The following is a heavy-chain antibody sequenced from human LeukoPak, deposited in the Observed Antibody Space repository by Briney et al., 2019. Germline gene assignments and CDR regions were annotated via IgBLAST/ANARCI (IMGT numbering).Heavy chain of an antibody. Sequence: GRSLRLSCAASGFTLSTYWMDWVRPVPGKGLVWVSCINSDGSSTTYADSVKGRFTIARYNAKNTLYVQMNSLRVEDTAVYYCAREDYTSSRFDYWGQGTLVTVSS. CDR2: INSDGSST. V-gene: IGHV3-74*01. D-gene: IGHD6-13*01. CDR1: GFTLSTYW. CDR3: AREDYTSSRFDY. J-gene: IGHJ4*02.